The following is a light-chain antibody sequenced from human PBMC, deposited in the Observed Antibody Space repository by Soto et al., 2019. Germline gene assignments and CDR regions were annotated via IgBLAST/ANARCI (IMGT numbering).Light chain of an antibody. CDR1: QSVSSSY. Sequence: EIVLTQSPGTLSLSPGERATLSCRASQSVSSSYLAWYQQKPGQAPRLLIYGASSRATGIPDRFSGSGSGTECTLTISRLEPEDFAVYYCQQYGSSPPTFGQGTKVEIK. V-gene: IGKV3-20*01. CDR3: QQYGSSPPT. J-gene: IGKJ1*01. CDR2: GAS.